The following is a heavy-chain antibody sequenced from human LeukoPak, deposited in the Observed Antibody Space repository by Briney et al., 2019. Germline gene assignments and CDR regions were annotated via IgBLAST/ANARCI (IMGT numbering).Heavy chain of an antibody. CDR2: IIPIFGTA. J-gene: IGHJ4*02. CDR3: ALDSSSTVDY. V-gene: IGHV1-69*05. Sequence: GASVKVSCKASGGTFSSYAISWVRQAPGQGLEWMGRIIPIFGTANYAQKFQGRVTITTDESTSTAYMELSSLRSEDTAVYYCALDSSSTVDYRGQGTLVTVSS. CDR1: GGTFSSYA. D-gene: IGHD6-6*01.